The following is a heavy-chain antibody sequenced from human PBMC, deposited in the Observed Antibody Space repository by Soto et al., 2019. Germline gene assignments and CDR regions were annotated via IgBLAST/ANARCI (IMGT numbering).Heavy chain of an antibody. J-gene: IGHJ4*02. CDR2: IWYDGSNK. Sequence: GGSLRLSCAASGFTFSSYGMHWVRQAPGKGLEWVAVIWYDGSNKYYADSVKGRFTISRDNSKNTLYLQMNSLRAEDSAVYYCARETGTTYYFDYWGQGTLVTVSS. CDR1: GFTFSSYG. D-gene: IGHD1-7*01. V-gene: IGHV3-33*01. CDR3: ARETGTTYYFDY.